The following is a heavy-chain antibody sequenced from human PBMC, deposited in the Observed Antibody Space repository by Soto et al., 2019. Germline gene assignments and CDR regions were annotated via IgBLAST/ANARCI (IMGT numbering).Heavy chain of an antibody. CDR2: IYYSGST. CDR1: GGSISSGDYY. D-gene: IGHD3-3*01. CDR3: ARGDGDLEWLSYYGMDV. V-gene: IGHV4-30-4*01. J-gene: IGHJ6*02. Sequence: KPSETLSLTCTVSGGSISSGDYYWSWIRQPPGKGLEWIGYIYYSGSTYYSPSLKSRVTISVDTSKNQFSLKLSSVTAADTAVYYCARGDGDLEWLSYYGMDVWGQGTTVTVSS.